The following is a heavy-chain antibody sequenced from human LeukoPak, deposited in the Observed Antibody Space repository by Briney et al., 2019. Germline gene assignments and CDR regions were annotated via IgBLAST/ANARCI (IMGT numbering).Heavy chain of an antibody. CDR1: GGSISSYY. CDR3: AREVPRYCSGGSCLRNAFDI. J-gene: IGHJ3*02. V-gene: IGHV4-4*07. Sequence: SETLSLTCTVSGGSISSYYWSWIRQPAGKGLEWIGRIYTSGSTNYNPSLKSRVTMSVDTSKNQFSLKLSSVTAADTAVYYCAREVPRYCSGGSCLRNAFDICGQGTMVTVSS. CDR2: IYTSGST. D-gene: IGHD2-15*01.